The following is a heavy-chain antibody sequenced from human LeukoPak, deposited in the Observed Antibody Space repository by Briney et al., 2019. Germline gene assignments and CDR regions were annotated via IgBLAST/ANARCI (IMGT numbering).Heavy chain of an antibody. CDR1: GGTFSSYA. D-gene: IGHD3-22*01. V-gene: IGHV1-69*13. J-gene: IGHJ3*02. Sequence: ASVKVSCKASGGTFSSYAISWVRQAPGQGLEWMGGIIPIFGTANYAQKFQGRVTITADESTSTAYMELSSVTAADTAVYYCARVNLDITMIVVGTPCAFDIWGQGTMVTVSS. CDR2: IIPIFGTA. CDR3: ARVNLDITMIVVGTPCAFDI.